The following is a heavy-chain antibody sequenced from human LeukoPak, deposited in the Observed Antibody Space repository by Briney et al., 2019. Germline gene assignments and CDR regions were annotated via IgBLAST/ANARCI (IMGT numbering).Heavy chain of an antibody. D-gene: IGHD3-22*01. CDR1: GYTFTGHY. Sequence: ASVKVSCKASGYTFTGHYIHWVRQATGQGLEWMGWMNPNSGNTGYAQKFQGRVTMTRNTSISTAYMELSSLRSEDTAVYYCARGRLNYYDSSGYWSWFDPWGQGTLVTVSS. CDR3: ARGRLNYYDSSGYWSWFDP. V-gene: IGHV1-8*02. CDR2: MNPNSGNT. J-gene: IGHJ5*02.